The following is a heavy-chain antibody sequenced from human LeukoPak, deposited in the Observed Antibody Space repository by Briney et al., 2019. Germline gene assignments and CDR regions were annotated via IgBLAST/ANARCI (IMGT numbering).Heavy chain of an antibody. Sequence: ASVKVSCKASGYTFTSYDINWVRQATGQGLEWRGWMNPNSGNTGYAQKFQGRVTMTRNTSISTAYMELSSLRSEDTAVYYCARGPSTYYYDSSDWFDPWGQGTLVTVSS. CDR1: GYTFTSYD. J-gene: IGHJ5*02. D-gene: IGHD3-22*01. V-gene: IGHV1-8*01. CDR2: MNPNSGNT. CDR3: ARGPSTYYYDSSDWFDP.